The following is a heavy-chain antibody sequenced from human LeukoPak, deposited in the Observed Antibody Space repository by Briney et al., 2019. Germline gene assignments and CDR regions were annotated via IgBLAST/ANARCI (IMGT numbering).Heavy chain of an antibody. V-gene: IGHV3-30*18. Sequence: GRSLRLSCAASGFTFSSYGMHWIRQPPDKGLEWVAGISHDGGNKYYVDSVKGRFTISRDNSKNTLFLQMNSLRAEDTAVYYCAKAYGYGDYAADAFDIWGQGTMVTVSS. CDR2: ISHDGGNK. J-gene: IGHJ3*02. CDR3: AKAYGYGDYAADAFDI. CDR1: GFTFSSYG. D-gene: IGHD4-17*01.